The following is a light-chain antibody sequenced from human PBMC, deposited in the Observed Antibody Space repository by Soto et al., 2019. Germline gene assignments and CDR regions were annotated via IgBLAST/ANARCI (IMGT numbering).Light chain of an antibody. J-gene: IGKJ1*01. CDR1: QAINIY. CDR2: GAS. V-gene: IGKV1-9*01. CDR3: QQLNSFPRT. Sequence: IQLTQTPSTLSASIGDRVTITCRASQAINIYLAWYQQRPGKAPSLLIYGASTLQSGVPSRFSGSGSGTDFTLTISSLQPEDFATYYCQQLNSFPRTFGQGTKV.